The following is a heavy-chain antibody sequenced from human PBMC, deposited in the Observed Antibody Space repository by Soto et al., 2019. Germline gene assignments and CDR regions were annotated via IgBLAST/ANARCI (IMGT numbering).Heavy chain of an antibody. D-gene: IGHD2-15*01. V-gene: IGHV1-69*02. CDR2: IIPILGIA. CDR1: GGTFSSYT. Sequence: SVKVSCKASGGTFSSYTISWVRQAPGQGLEWMGRIIPILGIANYAQKFQGRVTITADKSTSTAYMELSSLRSEDTAVYYCARGGARGDWFDPWGQGTLVTVSS. CDR3: ARGGARGDWFDP. J-gene: IGHJ5*02.